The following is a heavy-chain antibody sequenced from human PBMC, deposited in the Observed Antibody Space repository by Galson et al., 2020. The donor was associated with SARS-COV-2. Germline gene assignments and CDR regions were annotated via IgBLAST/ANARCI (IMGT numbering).Heavy chain of an antibody. Sequence: GESLKISCAASGFTFSTYWMSWVRQAPGKGLEWVANIKQDGNEKYYVDSVKGRFTISRDNAKNSLYLQMNSLRAEDTAMYYCARNRDSSGYYYEIDYWGQGTLVTVSS. CDR3: ARNRDSSGYYYEIDY. CDR2: IKQDGNEK. CDR1: GFTFSTYW. D-gene: IGHD3-22*01. J-gene: IGHJ4*02. V-gene: IGHV3-7*01.